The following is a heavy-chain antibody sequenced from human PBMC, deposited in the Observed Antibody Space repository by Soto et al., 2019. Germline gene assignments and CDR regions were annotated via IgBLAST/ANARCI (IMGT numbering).Heavy chain of an antibody. D-gene: IGHD6-13*01. CDR2: ISGSGGST. J-gene: IGHJ4*02. V-gene: IGHV3-23*01. CDR1: VFTFISYA. CDR3: AKDGGAYSSSWYVGYFDY. Sequence: PGGSLRLSCAASVFTFISYAMSWVRQAPGKGLEWVSAISGSGGSTYYADSVKGRFTISRDNSKNTLYLQMNSLRAEDTAVYYCAKDGGAYSSSWYVGYFDYWGQGTLVTVSS.